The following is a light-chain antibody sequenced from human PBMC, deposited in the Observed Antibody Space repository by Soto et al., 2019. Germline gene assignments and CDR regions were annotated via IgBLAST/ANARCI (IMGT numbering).Light chain of an antibody. CDR1: SSDVGGYNY. J-gene: IGLJ3*02. CDR2: DVS. Sequence: QSALTQPASVSGSPGQSITISCTGTSSDVGGYNYVCWYQQHPGKAPKLMIYDVSNRPSGVSNRFSGSKSGNTASLTISGLQAEDEADYFCSSHTSSSTWVFGGGTKVTVL. V-gene: IGLV2-14*01. CDR3: SSHTSSSTWV.